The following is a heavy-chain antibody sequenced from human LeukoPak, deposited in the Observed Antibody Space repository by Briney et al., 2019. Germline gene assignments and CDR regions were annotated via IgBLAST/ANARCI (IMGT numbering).Heavy chain of an antibody. J-gene: IGHJ5*02. CDR3: ARGSCSSTSCILPNWFDP. CDR2: IIPIFGTA. D-gene: IGHD2-2*01. V-gene: IGHV1-69*05. CDR1: GGTFSSYA. Sequence: ASVKVSCKASGGTFSSYAISWVRQAPGQGLGWMGGIIPIFGTANYAQKFQGRVTITTDESTSTAYMELSSLRSEDTAVYYCARGSCSSTSCILPNWFDPWGQGTLVTVSS.